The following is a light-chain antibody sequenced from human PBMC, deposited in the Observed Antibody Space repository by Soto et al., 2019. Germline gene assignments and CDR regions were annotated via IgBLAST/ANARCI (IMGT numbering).Light chain of an antibody. CDR1: QTVSSNY. CDR3: QQYTGPPTT. Sequence: IILTQSPDTLSLSPGERATLSCRASQTVSSNYLAWCQQRPGRAPRLLIYGASTRAAGIPDRFSGSGSGTDFTLTITRLEPEDSAVYFCQQYTGPPTTFGQGTRLEIK. J-gene: IGKJ5*01. CDR2: GAS. V-gene: IGKV3-20*01.